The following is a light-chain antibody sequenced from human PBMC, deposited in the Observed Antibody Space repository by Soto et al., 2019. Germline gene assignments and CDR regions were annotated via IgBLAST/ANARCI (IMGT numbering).Light chain of an antibody. CDR1: SSDVGGYNY. J-gene: IGLJ1*01. V-gene: IGLV2-14*01. Sequence: QSVLTQPSSVSGSPGQSITISCTGTSSDVGGYNYVSWYQQHPGKAPKLMIYAVTDRPSGVSSRFFGSKSGNTASLTISGLQAEDEAYYYCSSYTSSSTLFGTGTKVTVL. CDR2: AVT. CDR3: SSYTSSSTL.